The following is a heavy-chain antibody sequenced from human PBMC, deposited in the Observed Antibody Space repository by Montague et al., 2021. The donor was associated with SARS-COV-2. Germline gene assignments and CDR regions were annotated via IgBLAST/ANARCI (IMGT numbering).Heavy chain of an antibody. D-gene: IGHD3/OR15-3a*01. J-gene: IGHJ4*02. CDR1: GDSISSANYQ. CDR2: ISHSGSA. CDR3: ARQVGDFWTGFYVDY. V-gene: IGHV4-39*01. Sequence: SETLSPTCNVSGDSISSANYQWAWFRQPPGKGLQWVGSISHSGSAYYNPSLKSRLTISVDMSKRLFSLDVESVAVADTAFYYCARQVGDFWTGFYVDYWGQGTLVTVSS.